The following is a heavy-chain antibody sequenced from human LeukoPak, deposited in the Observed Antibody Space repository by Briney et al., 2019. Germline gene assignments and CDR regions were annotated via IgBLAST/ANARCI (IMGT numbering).Heavy chain of an antibody. CDR3: ARTVTTTHFDY. Sequence: SETLSLTCAVSGGSISSSGYSWSWIRQPPGKGLEWIGYIYHSGGTYYNPSLKSRVTISVDRSSNQFSLKLTSVTAADTAVYYCARTVTTTHFDYWSQGTLVTVSS. D-gene: IGHD4-11*01. J-gene: IGHJ4*02. V-gene: IGHV4-30-2*01. CDR1: GGSISSSGYS. CDR2: IYHSGGT.